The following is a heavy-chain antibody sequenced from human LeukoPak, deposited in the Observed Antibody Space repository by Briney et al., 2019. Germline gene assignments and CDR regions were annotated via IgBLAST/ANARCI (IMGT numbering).Heavy chain of an antibody. D-gene: IGHD2-8*01. CDR1: GFTFSGYG. Sequence: GGSLRLSCAASGFTFSGYGMHWVRQAPDKGLEWVAVISYDGHNEYYADSVKGRFTISRDNSKNTVYVQMNSLRAEDTAVYYCAKGVGYGGMDVWGQGTTVTVSS. CDR3: AKGVGYGGMDV. V-gene: IGHV3-30*18. CDR2: ISYDGHNE. J-gene: IGHJ6*02.